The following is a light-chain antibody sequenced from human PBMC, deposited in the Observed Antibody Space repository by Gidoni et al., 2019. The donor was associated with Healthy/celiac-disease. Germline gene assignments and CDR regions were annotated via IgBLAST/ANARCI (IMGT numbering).Light chain of an antibody. Sequence: DIQMTQSPSSLSASVGDRVTITCRASQSLSTFLNWYQQKPGKAPKLLIYAASTSQSGVPSRFSGSGSGTDFTLTISSLQPEDFATYYCQQSYSTPLAFGLGTKVEIK. CDR1: QSLSTF. CDR2: AAS. V-gene: IGKV1-39*01. J-gene: IGKJ1*01. CDR3: QQSYSTPLA.